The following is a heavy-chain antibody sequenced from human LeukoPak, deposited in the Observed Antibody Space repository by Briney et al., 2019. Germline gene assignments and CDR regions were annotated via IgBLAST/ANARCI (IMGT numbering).Heavy chain of an antibody. V-gene: IGHV5-51*01. CDR1: GYSFTSYW. J-gene: IGHJ4*02. Sequence: GESLKISCKGSGYSFTSYWIGWVRQMAGKGLEWMGIIYPGDSDTRYSPSFQGQVTISADKSISTAYLQWSSLKASDTAMYYCARVGYCSGGSCYGFDYWGQGTLVTVSS. D-gene: IGHD2-15*01. CDR2: IYPGDSDT. CDR3: ARVGYCSGGSCYGFDY.